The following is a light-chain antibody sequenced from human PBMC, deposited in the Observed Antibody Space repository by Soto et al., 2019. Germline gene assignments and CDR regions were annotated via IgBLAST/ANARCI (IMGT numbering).Light chain of an antibody. CDR2: KAS. CDR1: QTISSW. Sequence: DIQMTQSPSTLSVSLGDRVTITCRASQTISSWLAWYQHKPGKAPKLLIYKASTIKSGVPSRFSGSGSGTEFTLTISSLQPDDFATYYCQHYDSYSEAFGQGTKVDI. V-gene: IGKV1-5*03. CDR3: QHYDSYSEA. J-gene: IGKJ1*01.